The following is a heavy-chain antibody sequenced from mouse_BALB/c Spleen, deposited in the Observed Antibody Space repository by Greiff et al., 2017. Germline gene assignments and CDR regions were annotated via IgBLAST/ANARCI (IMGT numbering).Heavy chain of an antibody. Sequence: VHLVESGAELARPGASVKLSCKASGYTFTSYWMQWVKQRPGQGLEWIGAIYPGDGDTRYTQKFKGKATLTADKSSSTAYMQLSSLASEDSAVYYCARSGTTALAYWGQGTLVTVSA. V-gene: IGHV1-87*01. J-gene: IGHJ3*01. CDR1: GYTFTSYW. CDR2: IYPGDGDT. CDR3: ARSGTTALAY. D-gene: IGHD1-2*01.